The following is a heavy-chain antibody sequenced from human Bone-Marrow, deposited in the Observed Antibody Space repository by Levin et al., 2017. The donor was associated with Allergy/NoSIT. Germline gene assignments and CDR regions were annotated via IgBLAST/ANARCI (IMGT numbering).Heavy chain of an antibody. Sequence: PSETLSLTCAASGFTFSNYWMHWVRQTPGKGLVWVSYIDSDGSSTDYADSVKGRFTISRDNGKNTLYLQMNSLRAEDTAVYYCARGDRGTYSFDYWGQGTLVPVSS. D-gene: IGHD1-26*01. V-gene: IGHV3-74*01. CDR3: ARGDRGTYSFDY. CDR1: GFTFSNYW. J-gene: IGHJ4*02. CDR2: IDSDGSST.